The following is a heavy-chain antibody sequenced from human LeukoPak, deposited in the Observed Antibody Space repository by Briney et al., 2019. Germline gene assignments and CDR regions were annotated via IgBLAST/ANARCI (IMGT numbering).Heavy chain of an antibody. CDR1: GFTFSSYG. J-gene: IGHJ4*02. CDR3: ARDLVGYSYGDY. D-gene: IGHD5-18*01. Sequence: GGSLTLSCAASGFTFSSYGMHWVRQAPGKGLEWVAVISYDGSNKYYADSVKGRFTISRDNSKNTLYLQTNSLRAEDTAVYYCARDLVGYSYGDYWGQGTLVTVSS. V-gene: IGHV3-30*03. CDR2: ISYDGSNK.